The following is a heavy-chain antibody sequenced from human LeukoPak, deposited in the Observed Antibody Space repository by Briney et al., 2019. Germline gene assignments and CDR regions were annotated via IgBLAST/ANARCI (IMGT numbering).Heavy chain of an antibody. V-gene: IGHV1-69*13. CDR3: ARGFSLGELSVTFDY. Sequence: SVKVSCKVSGHXLTELSINWVRQAPGQGLKWMGGIIPIFGTANYAQKFQGRVTITADESTSTAYMELSSLRSEDTAVYYCARGFSLGELSVTFDYWGQGTLVTVSS. CDR1: GHXLTELS. J-gene: IGHJ4*02. CDR2: IIPIFGTA. D-gene: IGHD3-16*02.